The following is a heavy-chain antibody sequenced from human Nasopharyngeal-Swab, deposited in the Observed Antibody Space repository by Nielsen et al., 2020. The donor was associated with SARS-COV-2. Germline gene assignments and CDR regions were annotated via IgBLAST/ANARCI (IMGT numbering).Heavy chain of an antibody. CDR1: GGSISSSSYY. J-gene: IGHJ6*02. CDR3: ARGGSSWYIDYYGMDV. V-gene: IGHV4-39*07. Sequence: SETLSLTCTVSGGSISSSSYYWGWIRQPPGKGLEWIGSIYYSGSTYYNPSLKSRVTISVDTSKNQSSLKLSSVTAADTAVYYCARGGSSWYIDYYGMDVWGQGTTVTVSS. CDR2: IYYSGST. D-gene: IGHD6-13*01.